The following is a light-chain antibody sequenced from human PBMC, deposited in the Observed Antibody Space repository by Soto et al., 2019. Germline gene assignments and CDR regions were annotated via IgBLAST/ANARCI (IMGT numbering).Light chain of an antibody. CDR2: AAS. CDR1: QSINSR. J-gene: IGKJ1*01. V-gene: IGKV1-39*01. CDR3: KQHKSYWT. Sequence: DIQMTQSPSSLSASVGDTVTITCRASQSINSRFGWYQQKAGQAPKLLIYAASRLQSGVPSRFSGSGSGTDFTLTISSLHREDFAPYHCKQHKSYWTLGQGSKV.